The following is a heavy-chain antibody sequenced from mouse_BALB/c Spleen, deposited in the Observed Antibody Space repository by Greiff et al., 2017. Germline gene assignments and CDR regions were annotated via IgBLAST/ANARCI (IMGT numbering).Heavy chain of an antibody. CDR3: ARSPITTATAY. Sequence: VQLQQSGAELAKPGASVKMSCKASGYTFTSYWMHWVKQRPGQGLEWIGYINPSTGYTEYNQKFKDKATLTADKSSSTAYMQLSSLTSEDSAVYYCARSPITTATAYWGQGTLVTVSA. D-gene: IGHD1-2*01. CDR2: INPSTGYT. CDR1: GYTFTSYW. J-gene: IGHJ3*01. V-gene: IGHV1-7*01.